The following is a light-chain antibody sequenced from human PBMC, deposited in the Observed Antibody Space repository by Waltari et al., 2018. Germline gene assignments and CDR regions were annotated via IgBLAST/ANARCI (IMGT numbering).Light chain of an antibody. CDR3: LQHNSYPSYT. Sequence: IQMTQSPAAMSASVGDRVHIPCRARQGMSNYLAWFQQKPGKVPKRLIYAASSLQSGVPSRFSGSGSGTEFTLTISSLQPEDFATYYCLQHNSYPSYTFGQWTKLEIK. V-gene: IGKV1-17*03. J-gene: IGKJ2*01. CDR2: AAS. CDR1: QGMSNY.